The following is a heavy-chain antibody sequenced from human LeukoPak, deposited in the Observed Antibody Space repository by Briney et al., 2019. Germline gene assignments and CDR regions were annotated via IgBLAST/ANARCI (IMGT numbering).Heavy chain of an antibody. V-gene: IGHV2-5*02. D-gene: IGHD6-13*01. CDR2: IYWGDDK. CDR1: GFSLSTSGEG. Sequence: KESGPTLVKPTQTLTLTCTFSGFSLSTSGEGVGWIRQPPVKALEWLALIYWGDDKRYSPSLKSRLTITKDTSKNQVVLTMTNMDPVDTATYFCAHSHTSSPNDYWGQGTLVTVSS. CDR3: AHSHTSSPNDY. J-gene: IGHJ4*02.